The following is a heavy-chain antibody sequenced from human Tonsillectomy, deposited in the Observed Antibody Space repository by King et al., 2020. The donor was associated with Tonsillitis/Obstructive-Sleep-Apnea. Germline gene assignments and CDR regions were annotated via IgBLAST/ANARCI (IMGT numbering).Heavy chain of an antibody. CDR3: AKNSRWECLRYLDY. CDR2: ISGSGATT. CDR1: GFTFSTYA. J-gene: IGHJ4*02. V-gene: IGHV3-23*04. Sequence: VQLVESGGLLLQPGGSLRLSCAASGFTFSTYAMSWVRQAPGKGLEWVSSISGSGATTYYADSVKGRLTITKDNSKNTLYLQMTTLRAEDTAIYYCAKNSRWECLRYLDYTGQGTLVTVYS. D-gene: IGHD5/OR15-5a*01.